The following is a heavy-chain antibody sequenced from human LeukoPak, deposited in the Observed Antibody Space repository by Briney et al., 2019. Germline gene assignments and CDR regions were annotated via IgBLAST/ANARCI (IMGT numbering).Heavy chain of an antibody. Sequence: GGSLRLSCAASGFTFSSYSMNWVRQAPGKGLEWVSSISSSSSYIYYADSVKGRFTISRDNAKNSLYLQMNSLRAEDTAVYYCAREGKTMVRGVINFLDYWGQGTLVTVSS. D-gene: IGHD3-10*01. V-gene: IGHV3-21*01. J-gene: IGHJ4*02. CDR3: AREGKTMVRGVINFLDY. CDR1: GFTFSSYS. CDR2: ISSSSSYI.